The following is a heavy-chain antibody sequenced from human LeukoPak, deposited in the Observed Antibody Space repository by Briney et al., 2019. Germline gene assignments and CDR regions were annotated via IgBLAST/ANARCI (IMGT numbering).Heavy chain of an antibody. CDR2: IRSELYGGTP. CDR1: GFKFGEDA. J-gene: IGHJ4*02. CDR3: TKRVGY. D-gene: IGHD1-26*01. V-gene: IGHV3-49*03. Sequence: GGSLILSCAASGFKFGEDALTWFRQAPGKGLEWVGYIRSELYGGTPEYAPSVKDRFIISRDDSKSILYLQMNSLKTEDTAIYFCTKRVGYWGQGTLVTVST.